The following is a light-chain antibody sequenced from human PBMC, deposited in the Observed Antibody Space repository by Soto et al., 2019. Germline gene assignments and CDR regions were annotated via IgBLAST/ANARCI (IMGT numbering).Light chain of an antibody. CDR2: DVS. CDR1: SSDVGGYNY. Sequence: ALTQPRSVSGSPGQSVTISCTGTSSDVGGYNYVSWYQQHPGKAPKLMIYDVSKRPSGVPDRFSGSKSGNTASLTISGLQAEDEADYYCCSYAGSRYVFGTGTKLTVL. CDR3: CSYAGSRYV. J-gene: IGLJ1*01. V-gene: IGLV2-11*01.